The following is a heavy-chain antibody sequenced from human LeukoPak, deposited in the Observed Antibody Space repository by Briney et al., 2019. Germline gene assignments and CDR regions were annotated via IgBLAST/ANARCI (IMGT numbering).Heavy chain of an antibody. V-gene: IGHV4-59*01. Sequence: MPSETLSLTCTVSGGSISSYYWNWIRQPPGKGLEWIGYIYYSGSTNYNPSLKSRVTISVDTSKNQFSLKLSSVSAADTAVYYCARAGLLLSLDYWGQGTLVTVSS. CDR2: IYYSGST. D-gene: IGHD2-21*02. CDR3: ARAGLLLSLDY. J-gene: IGHJ4*02. CDR1: GGSISSYY.